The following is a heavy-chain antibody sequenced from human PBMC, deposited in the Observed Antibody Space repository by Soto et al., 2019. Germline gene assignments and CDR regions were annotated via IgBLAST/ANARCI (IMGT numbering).Heavy chain of an antibody. V-gene: IGHV4-59*01. J-gene: IGHJ6*02. CDR3: ATEAVWFGDLSKYGMDV. CDR1: GDSNSAYY. CDR2: IHHSGST. D-gene: IGHD3-10*01. Sequence: SETLSLTCTVSGDSNSAYYWTWIRQPPWKGLEWIGNIHHSGSTNYNPSLKSRVTISVDTSKNQFSLKLSSVTAADTAVYYCATEAVWFGDLSKYGMDVWGQGTKVTVSS.